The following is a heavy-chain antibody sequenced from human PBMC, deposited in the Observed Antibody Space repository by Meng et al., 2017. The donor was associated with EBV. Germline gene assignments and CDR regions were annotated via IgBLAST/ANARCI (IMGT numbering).Heavy chain of an antibody. CDR2: VHESGNS. CDR1: GGAMSPYY. D-gene: IGHD3-3*01. Sequence: QLRESGPGLVXPXXXXXLTCTVSGGAMSPYYWNWNRQFPEKGLEWIGYVHESGNSNYNPSLRDRVTISLDTSKNQFSLELNSVTAADTALYYCARLNQFLEWDFEYWGRGTLVTVSS. CDR3: ARLNQFLEWDFEY. V-gene: IGHV4-59*01. J-gene: IGHJ4*02.